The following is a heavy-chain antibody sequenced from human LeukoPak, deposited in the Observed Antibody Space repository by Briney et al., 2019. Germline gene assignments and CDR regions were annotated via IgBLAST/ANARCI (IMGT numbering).Heavy chain of an antibody. CDR3: ARSLYYYDSSGPTQDDY. V-gene: IGHV4-34*01. D-gene: IGHD3-22*01. Sequence: PSETLSLTCAVYGGSFSGYYWSWIRQPPGKGLEWIGEINHSGSTNYNPSLKSRVTISVDTSKNQFSLKLSSVTAADTAVYYCARSLYYYDSSGPTQDDYWGQGTLVTVSS. CDR1: GGSFSGYY. J-gene: IGHJ4*02. CDR2: INHSGST.